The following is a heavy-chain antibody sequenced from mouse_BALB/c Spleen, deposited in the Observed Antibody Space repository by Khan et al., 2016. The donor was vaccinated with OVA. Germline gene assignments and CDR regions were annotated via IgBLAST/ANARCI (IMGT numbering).Heavy chain of an antibody. CDR3: ARWFAY. J-gene: IGHJ3*01. V-gene: IGHV3-2*02. Sequence: EVQLVESGPGLVKPSQSLSLTSTVTGYSITSDYAWNWIRQFPGNKLEWMGYINYRGGTSYLPSPKSRISITRDTSKNQFFLQLNSVTTEDSATYYCARWFAYWGKGTLVTVS. CDR1: GYSITSDYA. CDR2: INYRGGT.